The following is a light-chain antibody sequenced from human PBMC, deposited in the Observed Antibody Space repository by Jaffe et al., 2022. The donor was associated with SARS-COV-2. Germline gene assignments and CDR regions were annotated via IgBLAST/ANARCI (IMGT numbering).Light chain of an antibody. CDR2: GAS. CDR3: QQYNNWPLT. J-gene: IGKJ4*01. CDR1: QSLSSN. V-gene: IGKV3-15*01. Sequence: EIVMTQSPATLSVSPGERATLSCRASQSLSSNLAWYQQKLGQAPRLLIYGASTRATGIPARFSGSGSGTEFTLTISSLQSEDFAIYYCQQYNNWPLTFGGGTRVEIK.